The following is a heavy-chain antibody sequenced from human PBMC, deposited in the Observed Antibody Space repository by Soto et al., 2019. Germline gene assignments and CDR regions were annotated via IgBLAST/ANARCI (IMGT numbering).Heavy chain of an antibody. J-gene: IGHJ6*02. D-gene: IGHD3-3*01. CDR2: LTTASRRNI. CDR3: ASDDTLFGAIPRRGI. Sequence: PGGSLRLSCSASGFPFSTYTMYWVRQAPGRGLEWVSSLTTASRRNIFYADSVKGRFTISRDNANDILYLEMDNLRVEDTAVYYCASDDTLFGAIPRRGIWGQGTTVTVAS. CDR1: GFPFSTYT. V-gene: IGHV3-21*06.